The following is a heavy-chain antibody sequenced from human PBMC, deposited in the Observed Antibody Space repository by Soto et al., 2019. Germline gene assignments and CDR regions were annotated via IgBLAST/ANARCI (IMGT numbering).Heavy chain of an antibody. CDR1: GASVSSNIYY. D-gene: IGHD3-9*01. J-gene: IGHJ4*02. V-gene: IGHV4-61*01. CDR3: VSQYILTAYYVFDY. Sequence: TSETLSLTCTVSGASVSSNIYYWSWIRQPPGKGLEWIGYVSNSGSTNYNPSLKSRVSISLQTSNNQFSLKLSSVTAADTAVYYCVSQYILTAYYVFDYWGQGALVA. CDR2: VSNSGST.